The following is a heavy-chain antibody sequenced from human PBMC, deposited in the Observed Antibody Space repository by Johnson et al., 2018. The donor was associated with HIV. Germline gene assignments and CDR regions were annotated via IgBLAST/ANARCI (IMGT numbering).Heavy chain of an antibody. V-gene: IGHV3-30*04. D-gene: IGHD3-22*01. CDR3: ARERASDSSGYSKDHDDAFDI. CDR1: GFTFSSYP. J-gene: IGHJ3*02. Sequence: VQLVESGGGVVQPGRSLRLSCAASGFTFSSYPMHWVRQAPGKWLEWVAFISYDGNSKYFADSVKGRFTISRDTSKNTLYLQMNSLRAEDTAVYYCARERASDSSGYSKDHDDAFDIWGQGTMVAVSS. CDR2: ISYDGNSK.